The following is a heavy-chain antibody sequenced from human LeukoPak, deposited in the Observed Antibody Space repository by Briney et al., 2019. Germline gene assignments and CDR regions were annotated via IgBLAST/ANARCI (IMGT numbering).Heavy chain of an antibody. CDR2: ITGSGGST. CDR1: GFAFSNHA. V-gene: IGHV3-23*01. D-gene: IGHD6-19*01. Sequence: GSLRLSCAAAGFAFSNHALIWVRQAPGKGLEWVSAITGSGGSTYYADSVKGRFTIPRDNSKNMLYLQMNSLRAEDTAVYYCAKGIAVAGNHDSWGQGTLVTVSS. CDR3: AKGIAVAGNHDS. J-gene: IGHJ5*01.